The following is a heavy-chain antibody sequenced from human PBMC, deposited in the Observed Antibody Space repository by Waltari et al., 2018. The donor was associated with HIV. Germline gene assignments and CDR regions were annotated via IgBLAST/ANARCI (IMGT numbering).Heavy chain of an antibody. CDR3: ARGYYDSSGYSEYFQH. CDR1: GFTVSSNY. V-gene: IGHV3-53*01. J-gene: IGHJ1*01. CDR2: IYSGGST. D-gene: IGHD3-22*01. Sequence: EVQLVESGGGLIQPGGSLRLSCAASGFTVSSNYMSWVRQAPGKGLEWVSVIYSGGSTYYADSVKGRFTISRDNSKNTLYLQMNSLRAEDTAVYYCARGYYDSSGYSEYFQHWGQGTLVTVSS.